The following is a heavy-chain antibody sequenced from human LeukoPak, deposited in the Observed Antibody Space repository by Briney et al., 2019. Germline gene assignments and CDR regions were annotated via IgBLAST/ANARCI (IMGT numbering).Heavy chain of an antibody. D-gene: IGHD5-18*01. Sequence: GGSLRPSCAASGFTVSSNYMSWVRQAPGKGLEWVSIIYSGGSTYYGDSVKGRFTISRDNSKNTLYLHMNSLRAEDTAVYYCARAGSRGYSYGYDYWGQGTLVTVSS. CDR3: ARAGSRGYSYGYDY. CDR1: GFTVSSNY. J-gene: IGHJ4*02. CDR2: IYSGGST. V-gene: IGHV3-66*01.